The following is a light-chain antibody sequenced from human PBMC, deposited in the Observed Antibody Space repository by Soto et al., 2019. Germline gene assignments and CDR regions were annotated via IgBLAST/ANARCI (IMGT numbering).Light chain of an antibody. V-gene: IGLV2-14*03. Sequence: QSALTQPASVSVSPGQSITISCTGTSSDIGGYRYVSWYQQHPGKAPKLMIHEVSNRPSGVSSRFSGSKSGNTASLTIFGLQAEDEADYYCSSYASTNTLIFGGGTKVTVL. CDR1: SSDIGGYRY. CDR2: EVS. J-gene: IGLJ2*01. CDR3: SSYASTNTLI.